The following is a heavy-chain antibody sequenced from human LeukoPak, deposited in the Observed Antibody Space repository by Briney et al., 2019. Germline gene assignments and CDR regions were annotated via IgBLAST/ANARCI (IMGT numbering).Heavy chain of an antibody. CDR1: GGSISSYY. CDR2: IYTSGST. D-gene: IGHD6-19*01. Sequence: PSETLSLTCTVSGGSISSYYWSWIRQPAGKGLEWIGRIYTSGSTNYNPSLKSRVTMSVDTSKNQFSLKLSSVTAADTAVYYCARLRAVAGKKYYYYYMDVWGKRTTVTVSS. CDR3: ARLRAVAGKKYYYYYMDV. J-gene: IGHJ6*03. V-gene: IGHV4-4*07.